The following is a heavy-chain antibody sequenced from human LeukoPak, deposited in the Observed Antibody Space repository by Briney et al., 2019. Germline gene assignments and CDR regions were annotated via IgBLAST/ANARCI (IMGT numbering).Heavy chain of an antibody. CDR2: TRYDESDK. V-gene: IGHV3-30*02. Sequence: GGSLRLSCAASGFTFSSQDMHWVRQAPGKGLEWVAFTRYDESDKYYADSVKGRFTISRDNSKNTLYLQLTSLSPEDTAMYYCAKPDVAVDWGAYWGQGTLVTVSS. CDR1: GFTFSSQD. J-gene: IGHJ4*02. D-gene: IGHD3-9*01. CDR3: AKPDVAVDWGAY.